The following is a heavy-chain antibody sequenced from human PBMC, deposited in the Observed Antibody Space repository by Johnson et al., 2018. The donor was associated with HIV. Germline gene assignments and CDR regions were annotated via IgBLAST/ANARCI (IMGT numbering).Heavy chain of an antibody. CDR2: INWNGGTT. V-gene: IGHV3-20*04. CDR1: GFTFDDYA. CDR3: AFESGSYFRHAFDV. D-gene: IGHD1-26*01. Sequence: VQLVESGGGVVRPGGSLRLSCAASGFTFDDYAMTWVRQAPGKGLEWVSAINWNGGTTGYTDSVKGRFTISRDNSKNTLYLQMNSLRSEDTAVYSCAFESGSYFRHAFDVWGQGTMVTVSS. J-gene: IGHJ3*01.